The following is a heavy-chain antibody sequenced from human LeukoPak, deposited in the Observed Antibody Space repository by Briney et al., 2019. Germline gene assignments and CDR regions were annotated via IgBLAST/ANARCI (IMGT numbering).Heavy chain of an antibody. V-gene: IGHV3-33*01. CDR2: IWYDGSNK. Sequence: GGSLRLSCAASGFTFSSYGMHWVRQAPGKGLEWVAVIWYDGSNKYYADSVKGRFTISRDNSKNTLYLQMNSLRAEDAAVYYCAREDYDSSGYSNWFDAWGQGTLVTVSS. J-gene: IGHJ5*02. D-gene: IGHD3-22*01. CDR1: GFTFSSYG. CDR3: AREDYDSSGYSNWFDA.